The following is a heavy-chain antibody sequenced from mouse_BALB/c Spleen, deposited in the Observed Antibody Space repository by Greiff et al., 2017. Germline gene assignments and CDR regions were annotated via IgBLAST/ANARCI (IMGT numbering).Heavy chain of an antibody. CDR2: IDPENGNT. V-gene: IGHV14-1*02. CDR1: GFNIKDYY. Sequence: VQLQQSGAELVRPGALVKLSCKASGFNIKDYYMHWVKQRPEQGLEWIGWIDPENGNTIYDPKLQGKASIQADTSSNTAYLQLSSLTSEDTAVYYCARDRYDLYYFDYWGQGTTLTVSS. D-gene: IGHD2-14*01. J-gene: IGHJ2*01. CDR3: ARDRYDLYYFDY.